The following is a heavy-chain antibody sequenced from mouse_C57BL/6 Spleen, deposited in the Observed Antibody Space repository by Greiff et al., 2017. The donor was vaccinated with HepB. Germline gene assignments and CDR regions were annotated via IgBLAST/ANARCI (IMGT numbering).Heavy chain of an antibody. J-gene: IGHJ1*03. V-gene: IGHV3-6*01. CDR3: ASFDGYYQYFDV. CDR2: ISYDGSN. Sequence: EVQRVESGPGLVKPSQSLSLTCSVTGYSITSGYYWTWIRQFPGNKLEWMGYISYDGSNNYNPSLKNRISITRDTSKNQFFLKLNSVTTEDTATYYCASFDGYYQYFDVWGTVTTVTVSS. CDR1: GYSITSGYY. D-gene: IGHD2-3*01.